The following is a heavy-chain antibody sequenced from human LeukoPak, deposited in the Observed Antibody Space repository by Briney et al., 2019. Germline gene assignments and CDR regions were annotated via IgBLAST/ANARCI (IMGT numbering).Heavy chain of an antibody. CDR3: ARLGYTSGWYGSTRGDTLDY. D-gene: IGHD6-19*01. V-gene: IGHV4-39*01. CDR1: GGSISSSNYF. J-gene: IGHJ4*02. CDR2: IYYSGST. Sequence: SETLSLTCTVSGGSISSSNYFWDWIRQPPGKGLEWIGSIYYSGSTYQNPSLKSRVTISVDTSKNQFSLKVSSVTAADTAVYYCARLGYTSGWYGSTRGDTLDYWGQGTLVIVSS.